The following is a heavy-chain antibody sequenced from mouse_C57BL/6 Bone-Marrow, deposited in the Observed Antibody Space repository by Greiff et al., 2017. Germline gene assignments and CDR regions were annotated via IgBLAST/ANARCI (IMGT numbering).Heavy chain of an antibody. CDR3: ARATIMVTTGRFAY. V-gene: IGHV1-64*01. J-gene: IGHJ3*01. Sequence: QVHVKQPGAELVKPGASVKLSCKASGYTFTSYWMHWVKQRPGQGLEWIGMIHPNSGSTNYNEKFKSKATLTVDKSSSTAYMELRSLTSEDSAVYFCARATIMVTTGRFAYWGQGTLVTVSA. D-gene: IGHD2-2*01. CDR2: IHPNSGST. CDR1: GYTFTSYW.